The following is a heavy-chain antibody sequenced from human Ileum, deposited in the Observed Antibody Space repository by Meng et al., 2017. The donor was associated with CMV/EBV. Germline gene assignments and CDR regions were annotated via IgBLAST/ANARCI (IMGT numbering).Heavy chain of an antibody. J-gene: IGHJ4*02. Sequence: GGSLRLSCAASDFPVINTYMSWVRQAPGKGLEWVSVTYTSGKTFYADFVKGRFTVSRDSLNNTLSLQMNGLRAEDTAIYYCARHLKNFGVVSAIDYWGQGKQVTVAS. D-gene: IGHD3-3*01. CDR3: ARHLKNFGVVSAIDY. V-gene: IGHV3-53*01. CDR2: TYTSGKT. CDR1: DFPVINTY.